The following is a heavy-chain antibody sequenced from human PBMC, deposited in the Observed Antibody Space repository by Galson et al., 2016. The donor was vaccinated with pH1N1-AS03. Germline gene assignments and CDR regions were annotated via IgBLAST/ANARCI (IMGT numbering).Heavy chain of an antibody. CDR2: ISDDGKST. V-gene: IGHV3-48*02. CDR1: GFTFTSYS. J-gene: IGHJ4*02. D-gene: IGHD5/OR15-5a*01. Sequence: SLRLSCAASGFTFTSYSMNWVRQAPGKGLEWVSFISDDGKSTYYADSVKGRFTISRDNAENSLYLQMGSLTNADTGVYYCATSLRLRGITFESWGQGTPVTVSS. CDR3: ATSLRLRGITFES.